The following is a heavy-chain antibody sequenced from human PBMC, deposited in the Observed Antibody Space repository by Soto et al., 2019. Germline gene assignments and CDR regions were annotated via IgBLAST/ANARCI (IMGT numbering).Heavy chain of an antibody. CDR3: ARVYDILTSAWLDP. Sequence: PGGSLRLSCAASGFTFSSYAMSWVRQAPGKGLEWVSAISGSDGSTYYADSVKGRFTISRDNAKNSLYLQMNSLRVEDTAVYYCARVYDILTSAWLDPWGQGTLVTVSS. CDR1: GFTFSSYA. CDR2: ISGSDGST. D-gene: IGHD3-9*01. J-gene: IGHJ5*02. V-gene: IGHV3-23*01.